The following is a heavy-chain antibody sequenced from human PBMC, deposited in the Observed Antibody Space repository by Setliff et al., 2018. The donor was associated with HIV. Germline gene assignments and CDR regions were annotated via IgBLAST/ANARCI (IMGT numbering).Heavy chain of an antibody. CDR2: ISSTGAA. CDR1: GDSINGHF. J-gene: IGHJ3*02. CDR3: ARGGKRAFDI. Sequence: SETLSLTCTVSGDSINGHFWTWIRQSPRKGLEWIGYISSTGAAWYNPSLKGRVTMSIDTSKIHFSLTLSSVSGADTALYFCARGGKRAFDIWGQGAMVTVSS. V-gene: IGHV4-59*11.